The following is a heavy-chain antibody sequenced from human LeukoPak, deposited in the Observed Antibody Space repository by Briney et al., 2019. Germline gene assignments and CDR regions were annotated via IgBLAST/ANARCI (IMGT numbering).Heavy chain of an antibody. CDR2: IYPGDSDV. CDR3: ARRDTSSWSSYYFDY. V-gene: IGHV5-51*01. D-gene: IGHD6-13*01. CDR1: GYTFATHW. Sequence: GESLKISCKGSGYTFATHWIAWVRQMPGKGLECMGIIYPGDSDVRYSPSFQGQVTISADKSINTAYLQWTSLKASDTAIYYCARRDTSSWSSYYFDYWGQGALVTVSS. J-gene: IGHJ4*02.